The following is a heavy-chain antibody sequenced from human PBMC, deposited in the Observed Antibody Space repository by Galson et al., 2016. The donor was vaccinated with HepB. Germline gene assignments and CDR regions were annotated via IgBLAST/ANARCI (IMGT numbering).Heavy chain of an antibody. CDR2: TTNKANSYTT. J-gene: IGHJ4*02. V-gene: IGHV3-72*01. CDR3: AAEGAARYLED. CDR1: GITFRDHY. D-gene: IGHD1-26*01. Sequence: SLRLSCAASGITFRDHYIDWVRQAPGKGLEWIVRTTNKANSYTTQYAASVKGRFTMSRDDSKNLLYLQMNSLRSEDTAMYYCAAEGAARYLEDWGQGTLVTVSS.